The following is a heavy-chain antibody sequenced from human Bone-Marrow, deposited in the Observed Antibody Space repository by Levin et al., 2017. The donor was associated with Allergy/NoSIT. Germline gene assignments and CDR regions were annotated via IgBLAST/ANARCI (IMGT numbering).Heavy chain of an antibody. CDR3: ATTSNGFGVPKPPYQYYYMDV. CDR2: IYTSGTI. V-gene: IGHV4-61*02. Sequence: PSETLSLTCTVSGGSISDGSYSWSWVRQPAGKGLEWIGRIYTSGTINYNPSLKSRVTISGDTSKNQYSLKLRSVTAADTAVYYCATTSNGFGVPKPPYQYYYMDVWGKGTTVTVSS. CDR1: GGSISDGSYS. D-gene: IGHD3-10*01. J-gene: IGHJ6*03.